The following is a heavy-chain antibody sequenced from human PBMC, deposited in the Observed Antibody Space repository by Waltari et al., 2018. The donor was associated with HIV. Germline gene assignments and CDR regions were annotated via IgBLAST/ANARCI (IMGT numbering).Heavy chain of an antibody. CDR2: VSSDGKTI. V-gene: IGHV3-48*02. J-gene: IGHJ4*01. D-gene: IGHD3-16*01. CDR3: VRGYGNFDS. CDR1: EPTLGVYR. Sequence: EVELVESGGALVQRGGSLRLYCQGSEPTLGVYRRNGVGRAPGKGLEWISYVSSDGKTIYYADSVKGRFTISRDNARTSLYLQMNSLRDDDMAVYYCVRGYGNFDSWGRGTPVTVSS.